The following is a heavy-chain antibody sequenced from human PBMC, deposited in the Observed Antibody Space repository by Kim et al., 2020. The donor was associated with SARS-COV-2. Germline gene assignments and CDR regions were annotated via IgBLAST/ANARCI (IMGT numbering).Heavy chain of an antibody. Sequence: GGSLRLSCAASGFTFSDYYMSWIRQAPGKGLEWVSYISSSSSYTNYADSVKGRVTISRDNAKNSLYLQMNSLRAEETALYYCARVGYDYVWWRYRDYYYYNVLVAGGQGTTATSSS. CDR3: ARVGYDYVWWRYRDYYYYNVLVA. J-gene: IGHJ6*02. D-gene: IGHD3-16*02. V-gene: IGHV3-11*05. CDR1: GFTFSDYY. CDR2: ISSSSSYT.